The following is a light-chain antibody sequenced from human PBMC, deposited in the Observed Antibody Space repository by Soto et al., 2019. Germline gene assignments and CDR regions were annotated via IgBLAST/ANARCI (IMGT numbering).Light chain of an antibody. CDR1: SSNIGAGYD. V-gene: IGLV1-40*01. CDR2: GNS. Sequence: QLVLTQPPSVSGAPGQRVTISCTGSSSNIGAGYDVHWYQQLPGTAPKLLIYGNSNRPSGLPDRYSGSKSGTSASLAITGLQAEDEADYYCQSYDSSLSGSDVVFGGGTKLTVL. CDR3: QSYDSSLSGSDVV. J-gene: IGLJ2*01.